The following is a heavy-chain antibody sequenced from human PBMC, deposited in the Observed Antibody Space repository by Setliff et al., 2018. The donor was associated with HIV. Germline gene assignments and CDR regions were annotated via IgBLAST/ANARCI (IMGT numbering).Heavy chain of an antibody. Sequence: KTSETLSLTCAVYGGSFSGYYWSWIRQPPGKGLEWIGEINHSGSTNYNPSLKSRVTISVDTSKNQFSLKLSSVTAADTGVYYCHSGYDTEEQSYFDYWGQGTLVTVSS. CDR3: HSGYDTEEQSYFDY. V-gene: IGHV4-34*01. D-gene: IGHD5-12*01. CDR2: INHSGST. J-gene: IGHJ4*02. CDR1: GGSFSGYY.